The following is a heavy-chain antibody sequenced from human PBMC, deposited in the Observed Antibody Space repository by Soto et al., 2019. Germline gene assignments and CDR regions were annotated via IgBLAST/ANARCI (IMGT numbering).Heavy chain of an antibody. J-gene: IGHJ4*02. D-gene: IGHD6-13*01. CDR2: MNPATGNT. CDR3: ARGGDTSTWYDLDY. Sequence: ASVKVSSKASGYTFTSFDINWVRQAPGQGLEWMGWMNPATGNTGYAQKFQGRVTMTRNTSINTAYMELSSLRSEDTAVYFCARGGDTSTWYDLDYWGQGALVTVSS. CDR1: GYTFTSFD. V-gene: IGHV1-8*01.